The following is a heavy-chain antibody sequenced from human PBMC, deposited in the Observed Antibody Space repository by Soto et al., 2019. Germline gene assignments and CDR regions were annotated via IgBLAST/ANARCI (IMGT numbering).Heavy chain of an antibody. D-gene: IGHD2-21*01. CDR3: ARDGEGF. J-gene: IGHJ4*02. V-gene: IGHV3-74*01. Sequence: GGSLRLSCAASGFTFSSNWMHWVRRVPGRGLVWVSRINADGSETNYEDSVEGRFTISRDNPKNTLYLQMNSLRAEDTAVYYCARDGEGFWGQGALVTVSS. CDR1: GFTFSSNW. CDR2: INADGSET.